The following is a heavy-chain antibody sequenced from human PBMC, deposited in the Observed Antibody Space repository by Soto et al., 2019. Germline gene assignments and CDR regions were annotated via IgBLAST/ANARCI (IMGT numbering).Heavy chain of an antibody. Sequence: PSETLSLTCTVSGGSLSSYYWSWIRQPPGKGLEWIGYIYNRGSANYNPSLKSRVTLSIDTSKNQFSLKLSSVTAADTAMYYCARVQGNYFDPWGQGTLVTVSS. V-gene: IGHV4-59*08. CDR3: ARVQGNYFDP. D-gene: IGHD1-7*01. CDR2: IYNRGSA. J-gene: IGHJ5*02. CDR1: GGSLSSYY.